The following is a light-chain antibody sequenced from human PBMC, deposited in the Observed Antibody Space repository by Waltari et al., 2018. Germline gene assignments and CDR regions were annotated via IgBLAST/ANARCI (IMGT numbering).Light chain of an antibody. CDR1: SGTFAAAY. CDR2: EDD. V-gene: IGLV6-57*03. Sequence: FMLTQPHSVSGSPGKTVTISCTRSSGTFAAAYVQWYQQRPGSAPITVIYEDDKRPSGGPDRFSGSVDMSANSASLTISGLKPEDEADYFCQSYDSSSVVFGGGTKLTVL. CDR3: QSYDSSSVV. J-gene: IGLJ2*01.